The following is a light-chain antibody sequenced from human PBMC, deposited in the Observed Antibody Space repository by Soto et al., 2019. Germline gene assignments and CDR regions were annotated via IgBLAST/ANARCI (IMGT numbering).Light chain of an antibody. J-gene: IGKJ1*01. CDR3: QQYGSTRWT. CDR2: GAS. CDR1: QSVSSSY. Sequence: EIVLTQSPGTRSLSPGEGATLSCRASQSVSSSYIAWYQQRPGQTPSLLIYGASTRATGIPDRFSGSGSGTDFSLTISRLEPEDFAVYYCQQYGSTRWTFGQGTKVDIK. V-gene: IGKV3-20*01.